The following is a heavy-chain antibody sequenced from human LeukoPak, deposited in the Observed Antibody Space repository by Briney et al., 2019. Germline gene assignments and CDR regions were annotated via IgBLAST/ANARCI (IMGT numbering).Heavy chain of an antibody. J-gene: IGHJ3*02. Sequence: SETLSLTCTVSGGSISSYYWSWIRQPPGKGLEWIGYIYYSGSTNYNPSLKSRVTISVDTSKNQFSLKLSSVTAADTAEYYCARDRGYCSSTSCYVRRNDAFDIWGQGTMVTVSS. CDR3: ARDRGYCSSTSCYVRRNDAFDI. CDR1: GGSISSYY. CDR2: IYYSGST. V-gene: IGHV4-59*01. D-gene: IGHD2-2*01.